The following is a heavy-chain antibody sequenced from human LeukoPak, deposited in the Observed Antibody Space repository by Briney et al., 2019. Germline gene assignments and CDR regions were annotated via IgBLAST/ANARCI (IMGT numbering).Heavy chain of an antibody. Sequence: GGSLRLSCAASGFTFSSYSMNWVRQAPGKGLEWVSYISSSSSTIYYADSVKGRFTISRDNAKNSLYLQMNSLRAEDTAVYYCARDTPNDYGDSGAFDIWGQGTMVTVSS. CDR3: ARDTPNDYGDSGAFDI. D-gene: IGHD4-17*01. CDR2: ISSSSSTI. V-gene: IGHV3-48*01. J-gene: IGHJ3*02. CDR1: GFTFSSYS.